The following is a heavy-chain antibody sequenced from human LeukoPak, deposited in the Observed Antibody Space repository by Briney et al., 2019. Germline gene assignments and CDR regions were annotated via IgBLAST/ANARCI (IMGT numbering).Heavy chain of an antibody. CDR1: GYTFTSYA. V-gene: IGHV7-4-1*02. J-gene: IGHJ4*02. D-gene: IGHD1-26*01. CDR2: INTNTGNP. Sequence: ASVKVSCKASGYTFTSYAMNWVRQAPGQGLEWMGWINTNTGNPTYAQGFTGRFVFSLDTSVNTAYLQISSLKAEDTAVYYCARTLTLNGKGAIQVGYWGQGTLVTVSS. CDR3: ARTLTLNGKGAIQVGY.